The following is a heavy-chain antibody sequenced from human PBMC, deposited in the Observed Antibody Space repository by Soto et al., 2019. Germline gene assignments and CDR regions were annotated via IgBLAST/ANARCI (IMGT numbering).Heavy chain of an antibody. CDR3: ARARSGYYYIFDY. CDR1: GFTFSSYW. V-gene: IGHV3-74*01. Sequence: PGGSLRLSCAASGFTFSSYWMHWVRQAPGKGLVWVSRINSDGSSTSYADSVKGRFTISRDNAKNTLYLQMNSLRAEDTAVYYCARARSGYYYIFDYWGQGTLVTSPQ. CDR2: INSDGSST. D-gene: IGHD3-22*01. J-gene: IGHJ4*02.